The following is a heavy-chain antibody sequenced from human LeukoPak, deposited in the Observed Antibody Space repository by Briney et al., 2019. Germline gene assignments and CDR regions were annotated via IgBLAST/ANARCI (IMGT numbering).Heavy chain of an antibody. D-gene: IGHD3-10*01. CDR3: ARDLRPRPYYYGSGSPTLDY. Sequence: GGSLRLSCAASGFTFRSYAMHWVRQAPGKGLEWVALISNDANYKYYADSVKGRFTISRDNSKNTLFVQMNSLRAEDTAVYYCARDLRPRPYYYGSGSPTLDYWGQGTLVTVSS. CDR2: ISNDANYK. V-gene: IGHV3-30-3*01. J-gene: IGHJ4*02. CDR1: GFTFRSYA.